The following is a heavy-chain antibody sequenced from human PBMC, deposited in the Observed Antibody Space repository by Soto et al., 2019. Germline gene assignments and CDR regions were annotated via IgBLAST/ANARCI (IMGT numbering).Heavy chain of an antibody. CDR3: ARAADGEVTHYYVAY. V-gene: IGHV3-33*01. CDR1: GFTFSSYG. CDR2: IWYDGSNK. J-gene: IGHJ4*02. Sequence: QVQLVESGGGVVQPGRSLRLSCAASGFTFSSYGMHWVRQAPGKGLEWVAVIWYDGSNKYYADSVKGRFTISRDNSKNTLYLQMNSLRSEDMAVYYCARAADGEVTHYYVAYWGQGTLVTVSS. D-gene: IGHD3-10*01.